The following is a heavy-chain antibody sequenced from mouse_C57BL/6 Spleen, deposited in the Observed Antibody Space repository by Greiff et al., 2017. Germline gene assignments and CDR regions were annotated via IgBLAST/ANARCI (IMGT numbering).Heavy chain of an antibody. D-gene: IGHD2-3*01. J-gene: IGHJ3*01. CDR3: TTHGYYGRFAY. CDR1: GFNIKDDY. Sequence: VQLQQSGAELVRPGASVKLSCTASGFNIKDDYMHWVKQRPEQGLEWIGWIDPENGDTEYASKFQGKATITADTSSNTAYLQLSSLTSEDTAVYYCTTHGYYGRFAYWGQGTLVTVSA. V-gene: IGHV14-4*01. CDR2: IDPENGDT.